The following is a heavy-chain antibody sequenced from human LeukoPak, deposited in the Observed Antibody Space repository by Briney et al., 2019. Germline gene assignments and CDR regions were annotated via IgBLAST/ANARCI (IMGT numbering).Heavy chain of an antibody. J-gene: IGHJ6*02. CDR2: ISGSGGST. CDR1: GFAFSSYA. D-gene: IGHD3-16*01. CDR3: AKAALAGGYYYYGMDV. V-gene: IGHV3-23*01. Sequence: GSLRLSCAASGFAFSSYAMSWVRQAPGKGLEWVSGISGSGGSTYHADSVKGRFTISRDNSKNTLYLQMRSLRAEDTAVYYCAKAALAGGYYYYGMDVRGRGTTVTVSS.